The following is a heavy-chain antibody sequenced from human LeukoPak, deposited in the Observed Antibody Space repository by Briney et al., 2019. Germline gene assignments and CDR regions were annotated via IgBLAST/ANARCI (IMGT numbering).Heavy chain of an antibody. CDR1: GFTFSSYR. J-gene: IGHJ3*02. Sequence: GGSLRLSCAASGFTFSSYRMSWVRQAPGKGLEWVSAISGSGGSTYYADSVKGRFTISRDNSKNTLYLQMNSLRAEDTAVYYCAKGARLDYYDSSGYYDAFDIWGQGTMVTVSS. V-gene: IGHV3-23*01. CDR3: AKGARLDYYDSSGYYDAFDI. D-gene: IGHD3-22*01. CDR2: ISGSGGST.